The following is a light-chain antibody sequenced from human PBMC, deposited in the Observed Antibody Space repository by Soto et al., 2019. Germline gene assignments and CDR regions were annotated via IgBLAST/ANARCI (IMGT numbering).Light chain of an antibody. CDR2: EVS. CDR1: QSLLHIDGKTY. J-gene: IGKJ1*01. Sequence: DIVMTQTPLSLSVTPGQPASISCKSSQSLLHIDGKTYLYWYLQRSGQPPQLLIHEVSNRFSGVPDWFSGSGSGTDFTLEISRVEAEDVGIYYCMQSIQLPRTFGQGTKVEIK. CDR3: MQSIQLPRT. V-gene: IGKV2D-29*01.